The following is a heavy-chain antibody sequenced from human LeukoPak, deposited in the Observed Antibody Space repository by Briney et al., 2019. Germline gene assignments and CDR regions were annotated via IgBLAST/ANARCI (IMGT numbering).Heavy chain of an antibody. CDR2: INHSGST. Sequence: SETLSFTCAVYGGSFSGYYWSWIRQPPGKGLEWIGEINHSGSTNYNPSLKSRVTISVDTSKNQFSLKLSSVTAADTAVYYCSRLSRTDTIFGVVILARDAFDIWGQGTMVTVSS. V-gene: IGHV4-34*01. CDR1: GGSFSGYY. CDR3: SRLSRTDTIFGVVILARDAFDI. J-gene: IGHJ3*02. D-gene: IGHD3-3*01.